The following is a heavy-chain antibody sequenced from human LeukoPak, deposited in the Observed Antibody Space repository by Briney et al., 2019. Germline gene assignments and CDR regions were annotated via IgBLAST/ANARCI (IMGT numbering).Heavy chain of an antibody. CDR3: ARSDGQYIIGGYYFDY. J-gene: IGHJ4*02. CDR2: ISAYNGIT. D-gene: IGHD3-16*01. V-gene: IGHV1-18*01. CDR1: GYTFTSYG. Sequence: ASVKVSCKASGYTFTSYGISWVRQAPGQGLEWMGWISAYNGITNYAQKLQGRVTMTTDTSTSTAYMELRGLRSDDTAVYYCARSDGQYIIGGYYFDYWGQGTLVTVSS.